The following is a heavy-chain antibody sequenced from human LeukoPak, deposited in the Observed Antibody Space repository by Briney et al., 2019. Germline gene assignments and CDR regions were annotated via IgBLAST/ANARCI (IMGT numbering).Heavy chain of an antibody. CDR3: ARGKKDRGSYYPHPFDC. CDR1: GDSVSSNSAA. CDR2: TYYRSKWYN. J-gene: IGHJ4*02. Sequence: SQTLSLTCAISGDSVSSNSAAWNWIRQSPSRGLEWLGRTYYRSKWYNDYAVSVTGRITINPDTSKNQFSLQLNSLTPEDTAVYYCARGKKDRGSYYPHPFDCWGQGTLVTVSS. V-gene: IGHV6-1*01. D-gene: IGHD1-26*01.